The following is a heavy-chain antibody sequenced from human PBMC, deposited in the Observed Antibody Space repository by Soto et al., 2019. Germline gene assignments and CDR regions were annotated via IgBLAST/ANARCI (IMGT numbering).Heavy chain of an antibody. CDR2: IYYSGST. CDR3: ARHHDKSTTLKKQWLVLWGYYGMDV. J-gene: IGHJ6*02. V-gene: IGHV4-39*01. CDR1: GGSISSISYY. Sequence: KQSQTLSLTCTVSGGSISSISYYWGWIRQPPGKGLEWIGSIYYSGSTYYNPSLKSRVTISVDTSKNQFSLKLSSVTAADTAVYYCARHHDKSTTLKKQWLVLWGYYGMDVWGQGTTVTVSS. D-gene: IGHD6-19*01.